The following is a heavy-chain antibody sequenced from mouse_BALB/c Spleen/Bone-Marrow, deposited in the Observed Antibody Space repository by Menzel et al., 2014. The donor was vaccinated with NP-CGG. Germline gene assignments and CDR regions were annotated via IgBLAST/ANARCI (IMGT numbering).Heavy chain of an antibody. CDR3: ARLSYYGRFAY. J-gene: IGHJ3*01. CDR1: GFDFSRYW. Sequence: VQLQQSGGGLVQPGGSLKLSCAASGFDFSRYWMSWVRQAPGRGLEWIGEINPDSSTINYTPSLKDKFIISRDNAKNTLYLQMSKAKSEDTALYYCARLSYYGRFAYWGQGTLVTVSA. CDR2: INPDSSTI. V-gene: IGHV4-1*02. D-gene: IGHD1-1*01.